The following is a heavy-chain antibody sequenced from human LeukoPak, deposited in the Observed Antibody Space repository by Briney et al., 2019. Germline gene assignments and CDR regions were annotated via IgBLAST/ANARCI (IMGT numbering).Heavy chain of an antibody. CDR2: ISAYNGNT. D-gene: IGHD6-13*01. V-gene: IGHV1-18*01. J-gene: IGHJ4*02. CDR1: GYTFTSYG. Sequence: ASEKVSCKDSGYTFTSYGISWVRQAPGQGLEWMGWISAYNGNTNYAQKLQGRVTMTTDTSTSTAYMELRSLRSDDTAVYYCARYSSPQVGFDYWGQGTLVTVSS. CDR3: ARYSSPQVGFDY.